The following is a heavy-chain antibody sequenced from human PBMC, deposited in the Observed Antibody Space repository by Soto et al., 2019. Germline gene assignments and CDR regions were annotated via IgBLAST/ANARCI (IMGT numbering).Heavy chain of an antibody. D-gene: IGHD1-26*01. CDR3: ARDRGGNYASNWFDA. CDR2: INPNGGRT. V-gene: IGHV1-46*01. Sequence: QVQLVQSGAEVKKPGASVKVSCKASGYTLTRNYMQWVRQAPGQGLEWMGIINPNGGRTIFAQKFLGRVNMTPDTSTSTVYLELSGLRSEDSAVYYCARDRGGNYASNWFDAWGQGTLVTVSS. CDR1: GYTLTRNY. J-gene: IGHJ5*02.